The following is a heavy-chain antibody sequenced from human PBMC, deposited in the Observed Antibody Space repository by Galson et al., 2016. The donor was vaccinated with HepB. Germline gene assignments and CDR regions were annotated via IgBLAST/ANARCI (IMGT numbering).Heavy chain of an antibody. Sequence: QSGAEVKKPGESLKISCKASGYTFTTYYMHWVRQAPGQGLEWMGIINPSGGSTSYAQKFQGRVTMTRDTSTNTVYMELSSLRSEDTAVYYCARATWGYYYDSSGSPRDYNYYGMDVWGPGTTVIVSS. V-gene: IGHV1-46*01. CDR2: INPSGGST. D-gene: IGHD3-22*01. CDR3: ARATWGYYYDSSGSPRDYNYYGMDV. CDR1: GYTFTTYY. J-gene: IGHJ6*02.